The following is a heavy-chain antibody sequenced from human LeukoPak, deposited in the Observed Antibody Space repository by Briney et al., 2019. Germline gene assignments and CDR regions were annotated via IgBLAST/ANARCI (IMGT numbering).Heavy chain of an antibody. CDR1: GFTVSSNY. CDR2: IWYDGSNK. CDR3: ARGGRTTWHGMDV. V-gene: IGHV3-33*08. D-gene: IGHD4-17*01. Sequence: GGSLRLSCAASGFTVSSNYMSWVRQAPGKGLEWVAVIWYDGSNKNYADSVKGRFTISRDNSKNTLYLQMNSLRAEDTAVYYCARGGRTTWHGMDVWGQGTTATVSS. J-gene: IGHJ6*02.